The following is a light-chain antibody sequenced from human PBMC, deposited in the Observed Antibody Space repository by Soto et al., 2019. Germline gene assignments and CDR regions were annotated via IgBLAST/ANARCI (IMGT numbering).Light chain of an antibody. J-gene: IGLJ1*01. V-gene: IGLV1-40*01. CDR2: GNN. CDR3: QSYDSRLTAYV. CDR1: SSNIGAGYD. Sequence: QSALTQPPSVSGAAGQRVTISCTGSSSNIGAGYDVHWYRQFPGTAPKLLVSGNNNRPSGVPDRLSASKSGTSASLAIAGLQAEDEAHYYCQSYDSRLTAYVFGTGTKVTVL.